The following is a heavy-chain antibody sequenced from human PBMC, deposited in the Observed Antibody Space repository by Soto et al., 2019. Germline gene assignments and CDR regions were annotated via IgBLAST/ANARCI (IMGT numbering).Heavy chain of an antibody. Sequence: EVQLVESGGGLVKPGGSLRLSCAASGFTFSSYSMNWVRQAPGKGLEWVSSISSSSSYIYYADSVKGRFTISRDQAKNSLYLQMNSLRAEDTAVYYCARDSVVVPAAMYLGNHDYYYYYYMDVWGKGTTVTVSS. D-gene: IGHD2-2*01. CDR2: ISSSSSYI. J-gene: IGHJ6*03. V-gene: IGHV3-21*01. CDR3: ARDSVVVPAAMYLGNHDYYYYYYMDV. CDR1: GFTFSSYS.